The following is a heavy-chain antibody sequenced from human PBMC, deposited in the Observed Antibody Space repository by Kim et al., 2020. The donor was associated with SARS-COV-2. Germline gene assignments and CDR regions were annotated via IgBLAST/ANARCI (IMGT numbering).Heavy chain of an antibody. CDR1: GGSVSSGSYY. V-gene: IGHV4-61*01. CDR3: ARGRGDIVVVVAATPPSFDY. CDR2: IYYSGST. J-gene: IGHJ4*02. Sequence: SETLSLTCTVSGGSVSSGSYYWSRIRQPPGKGLEWIGYIYYSGSTNYNPSLKSRVTISVDTPKNQFSLKLSSVTAADTAVYYCARGRGDIVVVVAATPPSFDYWGQGTLVTVSS. D-gene: IGHD2-15*01.